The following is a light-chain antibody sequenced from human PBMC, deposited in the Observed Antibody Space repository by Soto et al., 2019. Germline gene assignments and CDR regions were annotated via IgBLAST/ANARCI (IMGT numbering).Light chain of an antibody. CDR2: DVS. Sequence: SVLTQPRSVSGSPGQSVTISCTGTSSDVGGYNYVSWYQQHPGKAPKLMIYDVSKRPSGVPDRFSGSKSGNTASLTISGLQAEDEADYYCCSYAGSYTGVFGGGTKVTVL. CDR1: SSDVGGYNY. V-gene: IGLV2-11*01. CDR3: CSYAGSYTGV. J-gene: IGLJ2*01.